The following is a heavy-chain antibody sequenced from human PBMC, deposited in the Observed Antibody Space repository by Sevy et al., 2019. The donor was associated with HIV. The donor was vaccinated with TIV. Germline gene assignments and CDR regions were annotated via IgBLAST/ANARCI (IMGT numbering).Heavy chain of an antibody. CDR2: IRSKTFGGTT. D-gene: IGHD3-10*01. CDR1: GFTFGDYA. Sequence: GGSLRLSCTASGFTFGDYAMSWIRQTPGKGLDWVGLIRSKTFGGTTEYAASVKGSLTISRDDSKSIAYLQMSSLKTEDTAVYYCTRIRGTISPFYYFGMDVWGQGTTVTVSS. CDR3: TRIRGTISPFYYFGMDV. V-gene: IGHV3-49*03. J-gene: IGHJ6*02.